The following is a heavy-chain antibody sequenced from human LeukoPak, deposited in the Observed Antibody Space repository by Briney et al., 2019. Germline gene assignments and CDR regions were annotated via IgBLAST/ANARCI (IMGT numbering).Heavy chain of an antibody. CDR3: ARYCSSTSCYRPP. V-gene: IGHV3-15*01. Sequence: PGGSLRLSCAASGFIFSNAWMTWVRQAPGKGLEWVGRIKSKTDGGTTDYAAPVKGRFTISRDDSKNTLYLHLTSLKTEDTAVYYCARYCSSTSCYRPPWGQGTLVTASS. J-gene: IGHJ5*02. CDR2: IKSKTDGGTT. D-gene: IGHD2-2*02. CDR1: GFIFSNAW.